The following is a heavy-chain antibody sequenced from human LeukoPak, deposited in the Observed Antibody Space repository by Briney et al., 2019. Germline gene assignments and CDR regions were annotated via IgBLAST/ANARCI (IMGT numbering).Heavy chain of an antibody. Sequence: GRSLRLSCAASGFTFSSYAMHWVRQAPGKGLEWVAVISYDGSNKYYADSVKGRFTISRDNAKNSLYLQMNSLRAEDTAVYYCARGWIGGFDYWGQGTLVTVSS. D-gene: IGHD3-10*01. CDR1: GFTFSSYA. CDR3: ARGWIGGFDY. CDR2: ISYDGSNK. V-gene: IGHV3-30-3*01. J-gene: IGHJ4*02.